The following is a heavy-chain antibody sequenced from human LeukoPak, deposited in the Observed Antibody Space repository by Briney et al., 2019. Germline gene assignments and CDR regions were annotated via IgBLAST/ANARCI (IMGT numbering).Heavy chain of an antibody. J-gene: IGHJ4*02. V-gene: IGHV5-51*01. CDR3: ARRLKNSNGWTFDY. Sequence: GESLKISCKGSGYSFTIYWIGWVRQMPGKGLELMGIIYPGDSDTRYSPSFQGQVTISADRSINTAYLQWSSLKASDTAIYYCARRLKNSNGWTFDYWGQGTLVTVSS. D-gene: IGHD6-19*01. CDR2: IYPGDSDT. CDR1: GYSFTIYW.